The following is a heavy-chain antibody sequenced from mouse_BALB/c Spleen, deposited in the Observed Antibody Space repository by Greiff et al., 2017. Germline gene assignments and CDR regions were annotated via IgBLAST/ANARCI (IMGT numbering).Heavy chain of an antibody. D-gene: IGHD2-3*01. CDR1: GYSITSGYY. J-gene: IGHJ3*01. CDR3: ARDGYYLAY. CDR2: ISYDGSN. Sequence: ESGPGLVKPSQSLSLTCSVTGYSITSGYYWNWIRQFPGNKLEWMGYISYDGSNNYNPSLKNRISITRDTSKNQFFLKLNSVTTEDTATYYCARDGYYLAYWGQGTLVTVSA. V-gene: IGHV3-6*02.